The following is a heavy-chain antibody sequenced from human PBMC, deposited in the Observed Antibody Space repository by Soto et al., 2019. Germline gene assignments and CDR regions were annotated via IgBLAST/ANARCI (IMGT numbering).Heavy chain of an antibody. D-gene: IGHD6-13*01. CDR1: GGTFSSYA. Sequence: GASVKVSCKASGGTFSSYAISWVRQAPGQGLEWMGGIIPIIGTANYAQKFQGRVTITADESTSTAYMELSSLTSEDTAVYYCAKKGYSNTYYYGMDVWGQGTTVTVSS. V-gene: IGHV1-69*13. CDR3: AKKGYSNTYYYGMDV. J-gene: IGHJ6*02. CDR2: IIPIIGTA.